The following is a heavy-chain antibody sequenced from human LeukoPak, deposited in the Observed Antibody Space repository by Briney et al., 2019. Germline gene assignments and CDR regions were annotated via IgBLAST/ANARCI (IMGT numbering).Heavy chain of an antibody. CDR2: INHSGST. CDR1: GGSFSDYY. J-gene: IGHJ5*02. Sequence: PSETLSLTCAVYGGSFSDYYWSWIRQPPGKGLQWIGEINHSGSTNYNPSLKSRVTISVDTSKNQFSLKLSSVTAAGTAVYYCARGPLTDLFGVVIIPSDPWGQGTLVTVSS. D-gene: IGHD3-3*01. V-gene: IGHV4-34*01. CDR3: ARGPLTDLFGVVIIPSDP.